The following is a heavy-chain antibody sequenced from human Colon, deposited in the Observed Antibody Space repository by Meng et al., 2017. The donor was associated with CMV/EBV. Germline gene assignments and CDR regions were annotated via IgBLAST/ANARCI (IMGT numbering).Heavy chain of an antibody. CDR1: GFTFSTYE. CDR3: ARDHSSEPEWYFDL. D-gene: IGHD2/OR15-2a*01. J-gene: IGHJ2*01. V-gene: IGHV3-48*03. CDR2: ISSSGSTI. Sequence: GESLKISCAASGFTFSTYEMDWVRQAPGKGLEWISYISSSGSTIYYADSVKGRFTISRDNSKNTLFLQMNNLRADDTAVYYCARDHSSEPEWYFDLWGRGTLVTVSS.